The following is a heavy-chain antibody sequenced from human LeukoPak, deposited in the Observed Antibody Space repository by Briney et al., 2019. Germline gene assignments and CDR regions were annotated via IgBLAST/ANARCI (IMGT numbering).Heavy chain of an antibody. CDR1: RGSVSSSTYY. D-gene: IGHD2-8*01. CDR2: IYYTGST. CDR3: TAEKNGSPHY. V-gene: IGHV4-39*07. J-gene: IGHJ4*02. Sequence: SETLSLTCTVSRGSVSSSTYYWSWVRQPPGKGLEWIASIYYTGSTYYNPSLKSRVTISLDMSKNEFFLTMTSVTAADTAVNFCTAEKNGSPHYWGQGTQVTVSS.